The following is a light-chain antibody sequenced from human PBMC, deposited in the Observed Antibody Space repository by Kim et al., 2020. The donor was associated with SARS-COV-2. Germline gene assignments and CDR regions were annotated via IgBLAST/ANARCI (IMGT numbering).Light chain of an antibody. CDR3: SAWDSSLNAWV. J-gene: IGLJ3*02. CDR2: RNN. Sequence: SHTATLTSTGNNNNVGNQGAAWLQQHQGHPPKLLSYRNNNRPSGISERFSASRSGDTASLTITGLQPEDETDYYCSAWDSSLNAWVFGGGTQLTVL. V-gene: IGLV10-54*04. CDR1: NNNVGNQG.